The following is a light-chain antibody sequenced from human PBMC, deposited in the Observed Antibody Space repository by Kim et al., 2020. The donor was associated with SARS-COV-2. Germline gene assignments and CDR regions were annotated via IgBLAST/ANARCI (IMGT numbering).Light chain of an antibody. V-gene: IGKV1-9*01. J-gene: IGKJ4*01. CDR2: AAS. CDR1: LGISSY. CDR3: QQLNDYPLA. Sequence: IQLTQSPSSLSASVGDRVTISCRASLGISSYLAWYQQKPGKAPKLLIYAASTLQSGVPSRFSGSGSGTDFTLTISSLQPEDFATYYCQQLNDYPLAFGGGTKLEI.